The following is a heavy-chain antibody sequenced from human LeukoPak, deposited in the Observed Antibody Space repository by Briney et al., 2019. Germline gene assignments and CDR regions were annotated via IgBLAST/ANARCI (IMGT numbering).Heavy chain of an antibody. CDR3: ARDKRLKTDYDLYYYYYYGMDV. J-gene: IGHJ6*02. V-gene: IGHV4-31*03. CDR2: IYYSGST. D-gene: IGHD3-3*01. Sequence: TSETLSLTCTVSGGSISSGGYYWSWIRQHPGKGLEWIGYIYYSGSTYYNPSLKSRVTISVDTSKNQFSLKLSSVTAADTAVYYCARDKRLKTDYDLYYYYYYGMDVWGQGTTVTVSS. CDR1: GGSISSGGYY.